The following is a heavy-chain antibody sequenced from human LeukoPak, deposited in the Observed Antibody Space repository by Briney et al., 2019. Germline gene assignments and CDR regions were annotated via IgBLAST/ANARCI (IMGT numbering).Heavy chain of an antibody. J-gene: IGHJ4*02. V-gene: IGHV3-21*01. CDR2: ISSSSSYI. Sequence: PGGSLRLSCAASGFTFDDYAMNWVRQAPGKGLEWVSSISSSSSYIYYADSVKGRFTISRDNAKNSLYLQMNSLRAEDTAVYYCARSPPSFRQLAPIDYWGRGTLVTVSS. D-gene: IGHD6-13*01. CDR3: ARSPPSFRQLAPIDY. CDR1: GFTFDDYA.